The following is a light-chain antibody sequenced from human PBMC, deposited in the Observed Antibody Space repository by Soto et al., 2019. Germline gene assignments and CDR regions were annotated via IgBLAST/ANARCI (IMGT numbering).Light chain of an antibody. Sequence: EIVMTQSPATLSVSPGERATLSCRASQSVSSNLAWYQPKPGQAPRLLIYGASTRATGIPARFSGSGSGTEFTLTISSLQSEDFAVYYCQQYNNWPRTFGQGNKVEI. CDR3: QQYNNWPRT. J-gene: IGKJ1*01. V-gene: IGKV3-15*01. CDR1: QSVSSN. CDR2: GAS.